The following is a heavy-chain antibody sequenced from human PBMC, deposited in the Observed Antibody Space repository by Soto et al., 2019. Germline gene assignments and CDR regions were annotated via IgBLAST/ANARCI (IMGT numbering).Heavy chain of an antibody. V-gene: IGHV4-59*08. CDR3: ARHGFGPLHGLVDV. J-gene: IGHJ6*02. Sequence: QVQLQESGPGLVKPSETLSLTCTVSGGSITNYYCSWFRQPPGQGLEWIGYINYDGYSAYNLSLKSRVTLSMDASKTKFSLMLASVTATDTAVYYCARHGFGPLHGLVDVWGPGTTVIVSS. CDR1: GGSITNYY. CDR2: INYDGYS. D-gene: IGHD3-10*01.